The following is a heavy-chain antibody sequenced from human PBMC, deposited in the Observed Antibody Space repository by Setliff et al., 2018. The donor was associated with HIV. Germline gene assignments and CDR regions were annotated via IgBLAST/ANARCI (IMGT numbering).Heavy chain of an antibody. Sequence: LRLSCAASGFTFSSYAMHWVRQAPGKGLEWVSLLWRDEVGEYYADSVKGRFSISRDRSRNTVSLQMSSLRVEDTAMYYCGNKGGQVWGPGTQVTSPQ. D-gene: IGHD3-16*01. CDR1: GFTFSSYA. CDR2: LWRDEVGE. J-gene: IGHJ1*01. V-gene: IGHV3-30*04. CDR3: GNKGGQV.